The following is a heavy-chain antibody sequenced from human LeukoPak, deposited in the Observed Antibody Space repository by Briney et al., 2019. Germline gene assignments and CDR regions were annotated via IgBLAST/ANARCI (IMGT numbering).Heavy chain of an antibody. CDR1: GFTFSSYG. J-gene: IGHJ4*02. CDR3: ARDRYGSGSYMPYYFDY. Sequence: PGGSLRLSCAASGFTFSSYGMHWVRQAPGKGLEWVAVIWYDGSNKYYADSVKGRFTISRDNSKNTLYLQMNSLRAEDTAVYYCARDRYGSGSYMPYYFDYWGQGTLVTVSS. D-gene: IGHD3-10*01. CDR2: IWYDGSNK. V-gene: IGHV3-30*19.